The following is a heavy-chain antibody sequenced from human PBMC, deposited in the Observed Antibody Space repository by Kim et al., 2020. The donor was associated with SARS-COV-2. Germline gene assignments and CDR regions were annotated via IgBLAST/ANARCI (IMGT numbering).Heavy chain of an antibody. CDR1: GYTFTDYY. D-gene: IGHD5-12*01. Sequence: ASVKVSCKASGYTFTDYYIHWVRQAPGQGLEWMGWINPNSGGKDYAQKFQGRVTMTADASISTAYIELTSLRSDDTAVFYCARGGNSAYDFHRSRNFYYHNGLDVWGQGTTVTVSS. CDR2: INPNSGGK. V-gene: IGHV1-2*02. J-gene: IGHJ6*02. CDR3: ARGGNSAYDFHRSRNFYYHNGLDV.